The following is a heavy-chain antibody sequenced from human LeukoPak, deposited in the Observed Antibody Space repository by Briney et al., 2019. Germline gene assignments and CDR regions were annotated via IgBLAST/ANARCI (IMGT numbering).Heavy chain of an antibody. D-gene: IGHD3-22*01. CDR3: ARAHYYDSSGYYSY. Sequence: VASVKVSCKASGYTFTGYYMHWVRQAPGQGLEWMGWINTNSGGTNYAQKFQGRVTMTRYTSISTAYMELSRLRSDDTAVYYCARAHYYDSSGYYSYWGQGTLVTVSS. CDR2: INTNSGGT. CDR1: GYTFTGYY. V-gene: IGHV1-2*02. J-gene: IGHJ4*02.